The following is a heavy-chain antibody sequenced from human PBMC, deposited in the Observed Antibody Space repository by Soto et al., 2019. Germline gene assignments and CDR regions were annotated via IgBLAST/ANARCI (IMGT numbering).Heavy chain of an antibody. J-gene: IGHJ4*02. D-gene: IGHD2-21*02. CDR1: GGSFSGYY. CDR2: INHSGST. CDR3: ARGGGDVHLDY. V-gene: IGHV4-34*01. Sequence: SETLSLTCAVYGGSFSGYYWSWIRQPPGKGLEWIGEINHSGSTNYNPSLKSRVTISVDTSKNQFSLKLSSVTAADTAVYYCARGGGDVHLDYWGQGTLVTVSS.